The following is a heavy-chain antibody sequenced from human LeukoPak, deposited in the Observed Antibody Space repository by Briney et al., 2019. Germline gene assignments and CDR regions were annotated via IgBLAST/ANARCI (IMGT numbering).Heavy chain of an antibody. CDR2: VKAKSNGGTT. V-gene: IGHV3-15*01. Sequence: GVSLRLSCAASGFTFGSSWMSWVRQAPGKGLEGMGRVKAKSNGGTTDYAAPVKGRFSVSRDDSTNTLYLQMNSLKTEDTAVYYCAADIPAPLAQIDYCGQGALVTVSS. D-gene: IGHD2-2*01. J-gene: IGHJ4*02. CDR1: GFTFGSSW. CDR3: AADIPAPLAQIDY.